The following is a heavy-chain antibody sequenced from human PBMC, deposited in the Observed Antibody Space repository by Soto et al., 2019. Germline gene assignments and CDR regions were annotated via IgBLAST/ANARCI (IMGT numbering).Heavy chain of an antibody. Sequence: SVKVSCKASGGTFSSYAISWVRQAPGQGLEWMGGIIPIFGTANYAQKFQGRVTITADESTSTAYMELSSLRSEDTAVYYCARGFLGFSGSGATSFAFDFGGQGTMVT. CDR1: GGTFSSYA. CDR3: ARGFLGFSGSGATSFAFDF. D-gene: IGHD5-12*01. J-gene: IGHJ3*01. CDR2: IIPIFGTA. V-gene: IGHV1-69*13.